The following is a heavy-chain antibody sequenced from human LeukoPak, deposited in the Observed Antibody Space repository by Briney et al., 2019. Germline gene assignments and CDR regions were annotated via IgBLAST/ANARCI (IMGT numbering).Heavy chain of an antibody. V-gene: IGHV4-39*07. D-gene: IGHD2-2*01. CDR3: ARAGIVVVPAAPGNAFDI. J-gene: IGHJ3*02. CDR1: GGSISF. CDR2: MYSSGST. Sequence: PLETLSLTCTVSGGSISFWGWIRQPPGKGLEWIGNMYSSGSTYYNPSLESRVTISVDTSKSQCSLKLTSATAADTAVYYCARAGIVVVPAAPGNAFDIWGQGTMVTVSS.